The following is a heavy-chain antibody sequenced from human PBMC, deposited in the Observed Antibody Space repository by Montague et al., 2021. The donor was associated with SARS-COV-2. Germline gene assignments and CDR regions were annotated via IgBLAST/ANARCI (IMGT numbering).Heavy chain of an antibody. V-gene: IGHV4-38-2*02. J-gene: IGHJ3*02. CDR3: VREKAGGLRNVFDI. CDR2: IYHSGTT. Sequence: SETLSLTCTVSGFSIGSGDYWGWIRQHPGEGLEWIGSIYHSGTTSYNQSLQSRLTMAIDTSTKKLSLRLTSVTAAATTVFFCVREKAGGLRNVFDIWGQGTTVTVSS. CDR1: GFSIGSGDY.